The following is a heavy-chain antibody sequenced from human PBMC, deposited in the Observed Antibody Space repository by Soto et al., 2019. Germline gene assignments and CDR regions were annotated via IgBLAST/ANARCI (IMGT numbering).Heavy chain of an antibody. J-gene: IGHJ5*02. CDR2: IYTSGST. D-gene: IGHD3-10*01. Sequence: ETLSLTCTVSGGSISSYYWSWIRQPAGKGLEWIGRIYTSGSTNYNPSLKSRVTMSVDTSKNQFSLKLSSVTAADTAVYYCAGDRMVREIPNWFDPWGQGTLVTVSS. CDR3: AGDRMVREIPNWFDP. CDR1: GGSISSYY. V-gene: IGHV4-4*07.